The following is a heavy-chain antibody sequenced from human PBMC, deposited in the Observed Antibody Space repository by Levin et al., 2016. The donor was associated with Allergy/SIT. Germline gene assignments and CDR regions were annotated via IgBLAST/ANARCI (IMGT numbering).Heavy chain of an antibody. CDR2: ISYDGSNK. CDR3: ARDQGIAVVDFDY. J-gene: IGHJ4*02. D-gene: IGHD6-19*01. CDR1: GFTFSSYA. V-gene: IGHV3-30-3*01. Sequence: GGSLRLSCAASGFTFSSYAMHWVRQAPGKGLEWVAVISYDGSNKYYADSVKGRFTISRDNSKNTLYLQMNSLRAEDTAVYYCARDQGIAVVDFDYWGQGTLVTVSS.